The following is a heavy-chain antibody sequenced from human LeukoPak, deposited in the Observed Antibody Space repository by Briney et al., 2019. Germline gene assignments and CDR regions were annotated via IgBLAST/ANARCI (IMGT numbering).Heavy chain of an antibody. CDR3: ARQIVGATGGYFDY. CDR2: IYHSGST. V-gene: IGHV4-30-2*01. CDR1: GGSISSGGYY. Sequence: SETLSLICTVSGGSISSGGYYWSWIRQPPRKGLEWIGYIYHSGSTYYNPSLKSRVTISVDRSKNQFSLKLSSVAAADTAVYYCARQIVGATGGYFDYWGQGTLVTVSS. J-gene: IGHJ4*02. D-gene: IGHD1-26*01.